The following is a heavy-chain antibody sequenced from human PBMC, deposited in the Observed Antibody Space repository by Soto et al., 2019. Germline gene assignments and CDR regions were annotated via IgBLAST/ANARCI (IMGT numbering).Heavy chain of an antibody. J-gene: IGHJ4*02. V-gene: IGHV3-23*01. D-gene: IGHD1-7*01. CDR2: SSATGAGT. CDR3: AKDRRAGGNYGFYSDF. CDR1: GFTFSSYG. Sequence: GGSLRLSCTASGFTFSSYGMTWVRQAPGKGLEWVSFSSATGAGTYYADSVKGRFTISRDNSKNTLYLQMTSLRADDTAVYYCAKDRRAGGNYGFYSDFWGQGALVTVSS.